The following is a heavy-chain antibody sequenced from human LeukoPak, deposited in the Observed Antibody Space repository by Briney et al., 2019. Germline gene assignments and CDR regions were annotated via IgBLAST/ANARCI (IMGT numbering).Heavy chain of an antibody. J-gene: IGHJ4*02. CDR3: AKDRIAARLLGY. CDR2: ISWNSGSI. D-gene: IGHD6-6*01. Sequence: PGRSLRLSCATSGFTFDDYAMHWVRQAPGKGLEWVSGISWNSGSIGYADSVKGRFTISRDNAKNSLYLQMNSLRAEDTALYYCAKDRIAARLLGYWGQGTLVTVSS. CDR1: GFTFDDYA. V-gene: IGHV3-9*01.